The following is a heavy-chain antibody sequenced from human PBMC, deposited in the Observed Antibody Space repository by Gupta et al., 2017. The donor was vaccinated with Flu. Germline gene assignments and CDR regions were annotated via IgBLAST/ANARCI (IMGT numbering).Heavy chain of an antibody. CDR1: GFTFSSYA. V-gene: IGHV3-23*01. CDR3: AKDAEYYGGKLGWLDY. CDR2: ISGSGGST. D-gene: IGHD4-17*01. Sequence: EVQLLESGGGLVQPGGSLRLSCAASGFTFSSYAMSWVRQAPGKGLEWFSAISGSGGSTYYADSVKGRFTISRDNSKNTLYLQMNSLRAEDTAVYYCAKDAEYYGGKLGWLDYWGQGTLGTVS. J-gene: IGHJ4*02.